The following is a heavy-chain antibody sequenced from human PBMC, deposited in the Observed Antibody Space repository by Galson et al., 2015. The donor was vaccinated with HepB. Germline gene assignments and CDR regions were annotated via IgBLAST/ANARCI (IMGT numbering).Heavy chain of an antibody. D-gene: IGHD6-19*01. Sequence: SVKASCKASGGTFSSFAISWVRQAPGQGLEWMGGIIPMFGPPIYAQKFQDRVTITADESTGTAYLELSSLRSADTAVYYCAKTQWLGTGGFDYWGQGTLVAVSS. CDR3: AKTQWLGTGGFDY. CDR2: IIPMFGPP. CDR1: GGTFSSFA. V-gene: IGHV1-69*13. J-gene: IGHJ4*02.